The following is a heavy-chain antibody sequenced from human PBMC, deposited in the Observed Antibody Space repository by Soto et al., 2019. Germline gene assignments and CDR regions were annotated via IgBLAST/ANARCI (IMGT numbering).Heavy chain of an antibody. CDR1: GFTFSSYD. CDR2: ISSSSTTI. Sequence: EVQLVESGGGLVQPGGSLRLSYAASGFTFSSYDMNWVRQAPGKGLEWISYISSSSTTIYYADSVKGRFTISRDNAKQSLYLQMNSLRAEDTAVYYCSRDRYSYGLGRYWGQGTVVTVSS. D-gene: IGHD5-18*01. V-gene: IGHV3-48*04. J-gene: IGHJ4*02. CDR3: SRDRYSYGLGRY.